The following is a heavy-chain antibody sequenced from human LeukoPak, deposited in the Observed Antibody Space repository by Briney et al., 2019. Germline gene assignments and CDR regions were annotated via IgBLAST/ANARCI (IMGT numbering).Heavy chain of an antibody. D-gene: IGHD5-12*01. CDR1: GGSFSGCY. V-gene: IGHV4-34*01. J-gene: IGHJ4*02. Sequence: PSETLSLTCAVYGGSFSGCYWSWIRQPPGKGLEWIGEINHSGSTNYNPSLKSRVTISVDTSKNQFSLMLSSVTAADTAVYYCARGFRATDYFDYWGQGTLVTVSS. CDR3: ARGFRATDYFDY. CDR2: INHSGST.